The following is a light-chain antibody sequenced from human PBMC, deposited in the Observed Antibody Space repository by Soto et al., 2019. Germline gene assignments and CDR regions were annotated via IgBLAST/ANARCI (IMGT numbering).Light chain of an antibody. J-gene: IGKJ4*01. CDR3: QQYNKWPLT. CDR2: GAS. Sequence: IVMTQAPATLSVSPGERATLSCRASQSVSSNLAWYQHKFGQAPRLLIYGASTRATGIPARFSGSGSGTEFTLTISSLQSEDFVVYYCQQYNKWPLTFGGGTKVDIK. V-gene: IGKV3-15*01. CDR1: QSVSSN.